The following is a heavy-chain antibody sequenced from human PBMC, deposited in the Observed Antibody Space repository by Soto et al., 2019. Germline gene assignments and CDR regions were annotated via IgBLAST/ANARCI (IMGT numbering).Heavy chain of an antibody. CDR1: GYTFTGYY. Sequence: GASVKVSCKASGYTFTGYYVHWVRQAPGQGLEWMGWINPNSGDTYLAQRFQGRVTMNRDTSIGTAYMELRGLTSDDTAEYYCAKGGAIVAAGTRVYLYNAMEVWGQGTTVTSP. CDR2: INPNSGDT. CDR3: AKGGAIVAAGTRVYLYNAMEV. D-gene: IGHD1-26*01. V-gene: IGHV1-2*02. J-gene: IGHJ6*02.